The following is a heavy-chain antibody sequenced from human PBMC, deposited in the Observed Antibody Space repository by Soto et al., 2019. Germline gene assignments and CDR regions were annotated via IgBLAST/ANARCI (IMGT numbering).Heavy chain of an antibody. D-gene: IGHD1-26*01. CDR3: ARDYAVYIVGAIDHDAFDI. CDR2: IIPIFGTA. CDR1: GGTFNSYA. Sequence: SVKISCKASGGTFNSYAISWVRQAPGQGLEWMGGIIPIFGTANYAQKFQGRVTITADESTSTAYMELSSLRSEDTAVYYCARDYAVYIVGAIDHDAFDIWGQGTMVTVSS. V-gene: IGHV1-69*13. J-gene: IGHJ3*02.